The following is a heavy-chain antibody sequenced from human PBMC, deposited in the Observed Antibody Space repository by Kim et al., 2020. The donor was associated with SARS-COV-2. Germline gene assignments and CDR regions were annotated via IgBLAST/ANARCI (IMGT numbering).Heavy chain of an antibody. V-gene: IGHV1-3*01. D-gene: IGHD5-18*01. CDR2: INAGNGNT. CDR1: GYTFTSYA. CDR3: ARERIQLWAPQHDAFDI. J-gene: IGHJ3*02. Sequence: ASVKVSCKASGYTFTSYAMHWVRQAPGQRLEWMGWINAGNGNTKYSQKFQGRVTITRDTSASTAYMELSSLRSEDTAVYYCARERIQLWAPQHDAFDIWGQGTMVTVSS.